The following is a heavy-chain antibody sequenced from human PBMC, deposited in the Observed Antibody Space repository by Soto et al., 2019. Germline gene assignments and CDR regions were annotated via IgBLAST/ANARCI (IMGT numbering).Heavy chain of an antibody. D-gene: IGHD3-3*01. V-gene: IGHV1-18*01. CDR3: ARWTYYDFWSGYAY. Sequence: GASVKVSCKASGYTFTSYGISWVRQAPGQGLEWMGWISAYNGNTSYAQKLQGRVTMTTDTSTSTAYMELRSLRSDDTAVYYCARWTYYDFWSGYAYWGQGTLVTVSS. CDR2: ISAYNGNT. CDR1: GYTFTSYG. J-gene: IGHJ4*02.